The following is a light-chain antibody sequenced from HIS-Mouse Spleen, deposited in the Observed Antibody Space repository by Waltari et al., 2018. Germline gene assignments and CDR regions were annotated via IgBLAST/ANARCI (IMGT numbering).Light chain of an antibody. CDR1: SSDVGGYNY. CDR3: SSYTSSSTEV. Sequence: QSALTQPASVSGSPGQWITISCTGTSSDVGGYNYVSWYQQHPGNAPKLMIYDVSNRPSGVSNRCAGSKSGNTASLTISGLQAEDEADYYCSSYTSSSTEVFGGGTKLTVL. J-gene: IGLJ2*01. CDR2: DVS. V-gene: IGLV2-14*03.